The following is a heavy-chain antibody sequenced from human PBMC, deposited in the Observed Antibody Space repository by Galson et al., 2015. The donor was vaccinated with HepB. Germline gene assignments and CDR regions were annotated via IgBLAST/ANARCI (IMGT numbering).Heavy chain of an antibody. Sequence: SLRLSCAASGFTFSSYAMSWVRQAPGKGLEWVSAISGSGGSTYYADSVKGRFTISRDNSKNTLYLQMNSPRAEDTAVYYCAKHGGGRDYGMDVWGQGTTVTVSS. J-gene: IGHJ6*02. CDR1: GFTFSSYA. CDR3: AKHGGGRDYGMDV. D-gene: IGHD4-23*01. CDR2: ISGSGGST. V-gene: IGHV3-23*01.